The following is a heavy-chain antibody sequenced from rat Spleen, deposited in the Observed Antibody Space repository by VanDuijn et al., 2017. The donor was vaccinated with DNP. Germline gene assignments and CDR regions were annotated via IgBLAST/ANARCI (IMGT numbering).Heavy chain of an antibody. Sequence: EVQLQESGPGLVKPSQSLSLTCSVTGYSITSGYGWNWIRKFPGNKLEWMGYINYSGATAYNPSLRSRISITRDTSKNQFFLQLNSVTTEDTATYYCARFGPDLDYWGQGVMVTVSS. J-gene: IGHJ2*01. CDR3: ARFGPDLDY. D-gene: IGHD3-1*01. CDR1: GYSITSGY. V-gene: IGHV3-1*01. CDR2: INYSGAT.